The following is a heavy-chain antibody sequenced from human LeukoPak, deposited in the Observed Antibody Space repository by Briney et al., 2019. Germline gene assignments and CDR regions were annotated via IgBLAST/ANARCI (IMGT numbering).Heavy chain of an antibody. CDR1: GFTFSDYY. J-gene: IGHJ4*02. D-gene: IGHD3-10*01. Sequence: GGSLRLSCAASGFTFSDYYMSWVRQAPGKGLEWVSYISSSGSTIYYADSVKGRFTISRDNAKNSLYLQMNSLRAEDTAVYYCASSEGGSGSFGLLGHGSFDYWGQGTLVTVSS. CDR2: ISSSGSTI. CDR3: ASSEGGSGSFGLLGHGSFDY. V-gene: IGHV3-11*01.